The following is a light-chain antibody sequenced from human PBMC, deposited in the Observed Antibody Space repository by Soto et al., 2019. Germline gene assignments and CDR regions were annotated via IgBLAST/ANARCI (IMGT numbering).Light chain of an antibody. CDR2: EVS. J-gene: IGLJ1*01. CDR1: SSDVGGYNY. V-gene: IGLV2-8*01. CDR3: SSYAGSNNFV. Sequence: QSALTQPPSASGSPGQSVTISCTGTSSDVGGYNYVSWCQQHPGKAPKLIIYEVSKRPSGVPDRFSGSKSGNTASLTVSGLQAEDEADYYCSSYAGSNNFVFGTGTKLTVL.